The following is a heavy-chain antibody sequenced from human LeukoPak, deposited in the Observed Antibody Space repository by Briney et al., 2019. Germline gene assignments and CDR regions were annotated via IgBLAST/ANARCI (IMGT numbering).Heavy chain of an antibody. CDR3: ARDRLLRYGDSYYFDY. Sequence: KPSETLSLTCTVSGGSISSSSYHWGWIRQPPGKGLEWIGSIYYSGSTYYNPSLKSRVTISVDTSKNQFSLKLSSVTAADTAVYYCARDRLLRYGDSYYFDYWGQGTLVTVSS. CDR2: IYYSGST. CDR1: GGSISSSSYH. D-gene: IGHD4-17*01. J-gene: IGHJ4*02. V-gene: IGHV4-39*07.